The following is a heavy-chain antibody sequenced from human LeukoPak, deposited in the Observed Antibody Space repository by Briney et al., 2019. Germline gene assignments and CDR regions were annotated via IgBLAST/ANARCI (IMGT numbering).Heavy chain of an antibody. CDR3: AYDILTGYYDY. D-gene: IGHD3-9*01. J-gene: IGHJ4*02. Sequence: SETLSLTCTVSGGSISSYYWSWIRQPPGKGLEWIGYIYYSGSTNYNPSLKSRVTISVDTSKNQFSLKLSSVTAADTAVYYCAYDILTGYYDYWGQGTLVTVSS. CDR1: GGSISSYY. V-gene: IGHV4-59*12. CDR2: IYYSGST.